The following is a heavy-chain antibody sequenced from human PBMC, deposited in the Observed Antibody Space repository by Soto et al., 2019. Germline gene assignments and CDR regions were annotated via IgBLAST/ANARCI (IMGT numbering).Heavy chain of an antibody. CDR2: IKQDGSEK. CDR1: GFTFSSYR. D-gene: IGHD1-26*01. Sequence: EVQLVESGGGLVQPGGSLRLSCAASGFTFSSYRMIWVRRAPGNGLEGVANIKQDGSEKYYVDSVKGRFTISRDNARNSLYLQMNSLRAEDTAVYYCARGSVRREENTFDIGGQGTMVTVSS. V-gene: IGHV3-7*03. CDR3: ARGSVRREENTFDI. J-gene: IGHJ3*02.